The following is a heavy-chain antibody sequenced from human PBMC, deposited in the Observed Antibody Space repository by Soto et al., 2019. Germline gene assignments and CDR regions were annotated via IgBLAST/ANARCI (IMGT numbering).Heavy chain of an antibody. J-gene: IGHJ6*02. CDR1: GGSISGYY. CDR3: AALWTGFYGMDV. Sequence: QVQLQESGPGLVKPSETLSLTCTVSGGSISGYYWSWIRQPPGKGLEWIGYIYYSGSTKYNPSLKSRITISIDTSKNQFSLKLSSVNAAATAVYYCAALWTGFYGMDVWGQGTTVTVSS. CDR2: IYYSGST. V-gene: IGHV4-59*01. D-gene: IGHD3-3*01.